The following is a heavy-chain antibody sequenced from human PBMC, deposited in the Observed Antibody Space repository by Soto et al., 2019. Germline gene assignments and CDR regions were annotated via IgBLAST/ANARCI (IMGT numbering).Heavy chain of an antibody. V-gene: IGHV3-23*01. CDR3: AKLSLSMQYFDY. CDR2: IRGSGDST. Sequence: EVQVLQSGGGLVQPGGSLRLSCAASGFTFSSYAMSWVRQAPGKGLEWVSVIRGSGDSTYYADSVKGRFTISRDNSKNTLYLQMSSLRAEDTAAYYCAKLSLSMQYFDYWGQGTLVTVSS. J-gene: IGHJ4*02. CDR1: GFTFSSYA. D-gene: IGHD2-2*01.